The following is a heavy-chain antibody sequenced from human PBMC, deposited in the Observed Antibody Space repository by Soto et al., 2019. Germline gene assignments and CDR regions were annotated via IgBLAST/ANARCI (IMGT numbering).Heavy chain of an antibody. Sequence: QVHLVESGGAVVQPGRSLRLSCEASGFTFSSFVMHWVRQSQGEGLEWVGVIWHDGSIQLYADSVKGRFTISRDNSKNTLYLQMNCLRAEDAAVYYCARDRGTVEVPPAFSWFDPWGQGTLVTVSS. J-gene: IGHJ5*02. CDR1: GFTFSSFV. D-gene: IGHD2-2*01. CDR2: IWHDGSIQ. CDR3: ARDRGTVEVPPAFSWFDP. V-gene: IGHV3-33*01.